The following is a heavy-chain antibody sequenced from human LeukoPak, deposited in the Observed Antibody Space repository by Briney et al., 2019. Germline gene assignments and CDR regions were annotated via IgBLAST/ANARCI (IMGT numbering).Heavy chain of an antibody. Sequence: GGSLRLSCAASGFTFSDYWISWVRQAPGKGLECVASINEDGSQKYYVDSVKGRFTISRDNAKNSLYLPMDSLRAEDTAVYYCVRGLRSSDYWGRGTLVTVSS. CDR3: VRGLRSSDY. J-gene: IGHJ4*02. CDR1: GFTFSDYW. V-gene: IGHV3-7*01. CDR2: INEDGSQK. D-gene: IGHD4-17*01.